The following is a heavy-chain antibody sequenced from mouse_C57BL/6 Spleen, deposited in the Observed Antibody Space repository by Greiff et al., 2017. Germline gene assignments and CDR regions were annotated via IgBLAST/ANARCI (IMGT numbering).Heavy chain of an antibody. Sequence: QVQLQQPGAELVKPGASVKMSCKASGYTFTSYWITWVKQRPGQGLEWIGDIYPGSGSTNYNEKFKSKATLTVDTSSSTAYMQLSSLTSEDSAVYYCARSTMVTTGIAYWGQGTLVTVSA. CDR1: GYTFTSYW. CDR3: ARSTMVTTGIAY. D-gene: IGHD2-2*01. J-gene: IGHJ3*01. CDR2: IYPGSGST. V-gene: IGHV1-55*01.